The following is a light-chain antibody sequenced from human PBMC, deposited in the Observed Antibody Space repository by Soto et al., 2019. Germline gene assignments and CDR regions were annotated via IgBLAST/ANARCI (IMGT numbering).Light chain of an antibody. J-gene: IGKJ4*01. Sequence: DIQMTQSPSSLSASVGDRVTITCRASQVISNYLAWYQQKSGKDPKLLIYAASTLQSGVPSRFSGSGSGTDFTLTISSPQPEDVATYYCQKYNSAPLTFGGGTKVEIK. CDR2: AAS. CDR1: QVISNY. V-gene: IGKV1-27*01. CDR3: QKYNSAPLT.